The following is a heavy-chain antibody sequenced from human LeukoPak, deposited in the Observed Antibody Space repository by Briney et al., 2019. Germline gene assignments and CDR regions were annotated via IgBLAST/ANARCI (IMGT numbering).Heavy chain of an antibody. D-gene: IGHD3-10*01. CDR2: ISDRGGST. V-gene: IGHV3-23*01. Sequence: GGSLRLSCAASGFTFSSHAMAWVRQAPGQGLEWVSGISDRGGSTHYADSVKGRFTISRDNSKNTLCLEMNSLRAEDTAAYYCAKDYFGSVPDAFDIWGQGTMVTVSS. CDR1: GFTFSSHA. CDR3: AKDYFGSVPDAFDI. J-gene: IGHJ3*02.